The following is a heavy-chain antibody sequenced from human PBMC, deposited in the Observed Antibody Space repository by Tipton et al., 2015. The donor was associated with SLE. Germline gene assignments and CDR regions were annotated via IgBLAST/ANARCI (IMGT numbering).Heavy chain of an antibody. J-gene: IGHJ4*02. CDR3: ASGDVGAFDY. Sequence: SLRLSCAASGFTFSSYAMNWVRQAPGKGLEWVSHISSSGSETYYADSVKGRFTISRDNAWNSVYLQMNSLRDDDTAVYYCASGDVGAFDYWGQGTLVTVSS. CDR2: ISSSGSET. V-gene: IGHV3-48*03. CDR1: GFTFSSYA. D-gene: IGHD7-27*01.